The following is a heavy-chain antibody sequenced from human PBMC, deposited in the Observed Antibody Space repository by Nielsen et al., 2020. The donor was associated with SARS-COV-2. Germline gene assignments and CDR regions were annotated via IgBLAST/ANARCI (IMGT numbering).Heavy chain of an antibody. D-gene: IGHD3-16*02. V-gene: IGHV3-9*01. CDR1: GFTFDDYA. J-gene: IGHJ5*02. CDR2: ISWNSGSI. CDR3: AASGESSFDP. Sequence: SLRLSCAASGFTFDDYAMHWVRQAPGKGLEWVSGISWNSGSIGYADSVKGRFTISRDNAKNSLYLQMNSLRAEDTALYYCAASGESSFDPWGQGTLVTVSS.